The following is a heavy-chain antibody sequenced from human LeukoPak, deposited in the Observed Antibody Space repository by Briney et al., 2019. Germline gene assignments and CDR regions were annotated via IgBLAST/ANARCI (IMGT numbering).Heavy chain of an antibody. Sequence: PSETLSLTCAVSGGSISSGGYSWSWIRQPPGKGLEWIGYIYHSGSTYYNPSLKSRVTISVDTSKNQFSLKLSSVTAADTAVYYCARGLGVPAAPFDYWGQGTLVTVSS. J-gene: IGHJ4*02. D-gene: IGHD2-2*01. V-gene: IGHV4-30-2*01. CDR2: IYHSGST. CDR3: ARGLGVPAAPFDY. CDR1: GGSISSGGYS.